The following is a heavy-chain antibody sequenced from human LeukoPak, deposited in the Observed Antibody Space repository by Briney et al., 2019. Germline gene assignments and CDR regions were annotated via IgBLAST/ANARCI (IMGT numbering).Heavy chain of an antibody. Sequence: PGGSLRLSCAASGFTFSSYAMRWVRQAPGKGLEWVSAISGSCGSTYYADSVRGRFTISRDNSKNTLYLQMNSLRAEDTAVYYCAKDLQGRFVMATIGDYYYYGMDVWGQGTTVTVSS. CDR2: ISGSCGST. J-gene: IGHJ6*02. D-gene: IGHD5-24*01. CDR1: GFTFSSYA. V-gene: IGHV3-23*01. CDR3: AKDLQGRFVMATIGDYYYYGMDV.